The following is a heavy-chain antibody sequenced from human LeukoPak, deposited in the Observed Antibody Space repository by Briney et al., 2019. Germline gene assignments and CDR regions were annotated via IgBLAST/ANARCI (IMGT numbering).Heavy chain of an antibody. D-gene: IGHD3-10*01. CDR2: IIPIFGTA. Sequence: SVKVSCKASGGTFISYAISWVRQAPGQGLEWMGGIIPIFGTANYAQKFQGRVTITADESTSTAYMELSSLRSEDTAVYYCARGALTGLWFGETRFNWFDPWGQGTLVTVSS. CDR3: ARGALTGLWFGETRFNWFDP. J-gene: IGHJ5*02. CDR1: GGTFISYA. V-gene: IGHV1-69*13.